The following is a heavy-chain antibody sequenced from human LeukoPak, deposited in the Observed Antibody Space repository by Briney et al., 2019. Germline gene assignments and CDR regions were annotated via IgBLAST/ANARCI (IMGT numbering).Heavy chain of an antibody. Sequence: AGGSLRLSCVGSGFTYTDYWMHWFRQAPGKGPVWVSRTNPDGTIIDYADSVKGRFSISRDNAKNLLYLQMNGLRADDTAVYYCAKDLSWNTADRWGQGILVTVSS. CDR2: TNPDGTII. D-gene: IGHD5-18*01. J-gene: IGHJ5*02. CDR3: AKDLSWNTADR. V-gene: IGHV3-74*01. CDR1: GFTYTDYW.